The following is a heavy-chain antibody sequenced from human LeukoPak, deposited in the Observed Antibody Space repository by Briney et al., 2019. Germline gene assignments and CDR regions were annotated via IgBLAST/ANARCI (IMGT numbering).Heavy chain of an antibody. CDR2: IYSGGST. Sequence: GGSLRLSCAASGFTVSSNYMSWVRQAPGKGLEWVSIIYSGGSTYYADSVKGRFTISRHNSKNTLYLQMNSLRAEDTAVYYCAREVGGSAFDIWGQGTVVTVSS. D-gene: IGHD3-16*01. CDR3: AREVGGSAFDI. J-gene: IGHJ3*02. V-gene: IGHV3-53*04. CDR1: GFTVSSNY.